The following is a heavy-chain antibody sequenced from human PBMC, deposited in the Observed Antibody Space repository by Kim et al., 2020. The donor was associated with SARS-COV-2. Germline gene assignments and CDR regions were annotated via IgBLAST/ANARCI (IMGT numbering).Heavy chain of an antibody. D-gene: IGHD6-19*01. J-gene: IGHJ6*02. V-gene: IGHV4-39*01. CDR3: ARLGSGLGGWYYYYGMDV. Sequence: KSQVTISVDTSKNQFSLKLSSVTAADTAVYYCARLGSGLGGWYYYYGMDVWGQGTTVTVSS.